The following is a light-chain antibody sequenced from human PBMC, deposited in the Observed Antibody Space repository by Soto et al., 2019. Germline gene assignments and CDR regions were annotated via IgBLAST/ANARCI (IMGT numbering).Light chain of an antibody. V-gene: IGLV2-14*03. J-gene: IGLJ2*01. CDR3: SSFERSGTRV. CDR1: SSDVGGYSY. Sequence: SALTQPASVSGSPGQSITISCTGTSSDVGGYSYVSWYQQHPGKAPKLILYEVSSRPSGVSSRFSGSKSGNTASLTISGLQAEDEADYYCSSFERSGTRVIGGGTKLTVL. CDR2: EVS.